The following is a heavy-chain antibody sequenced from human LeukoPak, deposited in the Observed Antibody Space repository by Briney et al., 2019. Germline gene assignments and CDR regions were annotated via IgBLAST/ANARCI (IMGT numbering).Heavy chain of an antibody. V-gene: IGHV3-7*01. Sequence: GGSLRLSCAASDFTFSSYWMAWVRQAPGKGLEWVANVKQDGSEKYYVDSVKGRFTISRNNHKTSLYLQMNSLRAEDTDVYYCARDAGVAAAGSVFDYWGQGTLVTVSS. CDR3: ARDAGVAAAGSVFDY. J-gene: IGHJ4*02. CDR1: DFTFSSYW. CDR2: VKQDGSEK. D-gene: IGHD6-13*01.